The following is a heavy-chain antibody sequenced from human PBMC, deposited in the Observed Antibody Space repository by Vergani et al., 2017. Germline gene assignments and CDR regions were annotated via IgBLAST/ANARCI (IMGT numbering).Heavy chain of an antibody. D-gene: IGHD3-22*01. CDR1: GGTFSSYA. V-gene: IGHV1-69*01. J-gene: IGHJ6*03. CDR2: IIPIFGTA. Sequence: QVQLVQSGAEVKKPGSSVKVSCKASGGTFSSYAFSWVRQAPGQGLEWMGGIIPIFGTANYAQKFQGRVTITADESTGTAYMELSSLRSEDTAVYYCARGLGRYYYYYMDVWGKGTTVTVSS. CDR3: ARGLGRYYYYYMDV.